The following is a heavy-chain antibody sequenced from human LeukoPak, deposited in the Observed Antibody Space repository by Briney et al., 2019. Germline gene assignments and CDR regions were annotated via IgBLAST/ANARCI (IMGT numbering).Heavy chain of an antibody. CDR2: ISSSSSYI. J-gene: IGHJ6*03. CDR3: ARADIVVVPAAGGYYYYYMDV. Sequence: GGSLRLSCAASGFTFSSYSMNWVRQAPGKGLEWVSSISSSSSYIYYADSVKGRFTISRDNAKNSLYLQMNSLRAEDTAVYYFARADIVVVPAAGGYYYYYMDVWGKGTTVTVSS. V-gene: IGHV3-21*01. CDR1: GFTFSSYS. D-gene: IGHD2-2*01.